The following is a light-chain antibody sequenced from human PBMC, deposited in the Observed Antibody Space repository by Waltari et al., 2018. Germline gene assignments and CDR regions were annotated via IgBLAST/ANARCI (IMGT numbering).Light chain of an antibody. CDR2: SAS. Sequence: DIQLTQSPSSPAASVGDRVTITCRASQSISSYFNWYQQKPGKAPKLLIYSASILQRGVPSRFSSSGSGTDVTLTISSLQPEDFATYYCQQRYSTPPWTFGQGTKVEIK. CDR1: QSISSY. V-gene: IGKV1-39*01. CDR3: QQRYSTPPWT. J-gene: IGKJ1*01.